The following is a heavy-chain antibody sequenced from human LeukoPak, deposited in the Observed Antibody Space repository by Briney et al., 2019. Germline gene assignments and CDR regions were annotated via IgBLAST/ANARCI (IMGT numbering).Heavy chain of an antibody. CDR1: GGSISSYY. D-gene: IGHD1-26*01. CDR2: IYYNGNT. J-gene: IGHJ4*02. V-gene: IGHV4-59*01. Sequence: SETLSLTCTVSGGSISSYYWIWIRQPPGKGLEWIGFIYYNGNTNYSPSLKSRVTISEDSSKSQSSLKLTSVTAADTAVYYCARGVAGSGSTPKYWGQGTLVTVSS. CDR3: ARGVAGSGSTPKY.